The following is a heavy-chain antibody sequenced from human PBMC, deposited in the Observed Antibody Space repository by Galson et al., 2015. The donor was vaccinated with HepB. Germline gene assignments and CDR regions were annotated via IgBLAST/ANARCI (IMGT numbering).Heavy chain of an antibody. CDR1: GFTFRRYW. Sequence: SLRLSCAASGFTFRRYWMNWVRQAPGKGLEWVANINQDGSEKYYVDSVEGRFTISRDNANNSLYLELSSLRAEDTALYYCARGNCDSHDYWSQGTLVTLSS. V-gene: IGHV3-7*01. J-gene: IGHJ4*02. D-gene: IGHD1-1*01. CDR2: INQDGSEK. CDR3: ARGNCDSHDY.